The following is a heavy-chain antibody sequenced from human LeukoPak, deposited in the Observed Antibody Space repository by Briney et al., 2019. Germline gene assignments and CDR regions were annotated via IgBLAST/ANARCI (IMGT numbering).Heavy chain of an antibody. J-gene: IGHJ6*04. Sequence: SETLSLTCAVYGGSFSGYNWRWVRQPPGKGLEWIGEIDHSGSTNYNLSLKSRVTISVDTSKNQFSLKVSSVTAADTAVYYCARGGCSSTSCLYKYYGMDVWGKGTTVTVSS. CDR2: IDHSGST. D-gene: IGHD2-2*01. CDR1: GGSFSGYN. V-gene: IGHV4-34*01. CDR3: ARGGCSSTSCLYKYYGMDV.